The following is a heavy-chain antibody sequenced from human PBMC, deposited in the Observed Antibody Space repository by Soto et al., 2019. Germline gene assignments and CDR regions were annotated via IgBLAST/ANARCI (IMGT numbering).Heavy chain of an antibody. CDR3: ARAYSGRLPRRADYYYALDV. CDR2: LGAADDP. D-gene: IGHD2-15*01. Sequence: WGSLRLSYSASGFTFIAYDMHRVRQVPGRGLGWVSALGAADDPYYLRSVKGRFTISRENAKNSLYLQMNGLRAGDTAVYYCARAYSGRLPRRADYYYALDVWGQGNTVTVSS. CDR1: GFTFIAYD. J-gene: IGHJ6*02. V-gene: IGHV3-13*05.